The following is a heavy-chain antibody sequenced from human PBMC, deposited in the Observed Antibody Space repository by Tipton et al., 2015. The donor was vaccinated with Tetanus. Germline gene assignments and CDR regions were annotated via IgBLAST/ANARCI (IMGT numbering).Heavy chain of an antibody. CDR3: TTAPRGWYFDL. CDR2: IKSKTDGGTT. V-gene: IGHV3-15*01. CDR1: GFTFSNAW. Sequence: CAASGFTFSNAWMSWVRQAPGKGLEWVGRIKSKTDGGTTDYAAPVKGRFTISRDDSKNTLYLQMNSLKTEDTAVYYCTTAPRGWYFDLWGRGTLVTVSS. J-gene: IGHJ2*01.